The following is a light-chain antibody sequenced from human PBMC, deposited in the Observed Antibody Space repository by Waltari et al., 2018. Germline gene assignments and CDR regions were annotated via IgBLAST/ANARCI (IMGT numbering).Light chain of an antibody. CDR1: QTIITW. CDR2: DAS. Sequence: DIQMTQSPSTLSASVGDTVPITCRASQTIITWLAWYQQKPGKAPKLLIYDASTLESGVPSRFSGSGSGTEFTLTISSLQPLDFAVYYCQQYNTDPWTFGQGTQVEI. V-gene: IGKV1-5*01. J-gene: IGKJ1*01. CDR3: QQYNTDPWT.